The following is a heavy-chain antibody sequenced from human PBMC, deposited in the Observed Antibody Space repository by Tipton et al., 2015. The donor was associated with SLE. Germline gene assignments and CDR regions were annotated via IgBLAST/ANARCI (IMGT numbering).Heavy chain of an antibody. CDR2: INPSGGSV. D-gene: IGHD4-11*01. Sequence: QVQLVQSGPEVKKPGASVKVSCKAFGYTFSEYYTHWVRQAPGQGLEWMGIINPSGGSVTYAQNFQGRLTMTRDTSISTVYMELSRLRYDDTAVYYCARRPDDDYRTLDGAFDIWGQGTMATVSS. CDR3: ARRPDDDYRTLDGAFDI. V-gene: IGHV1-46*01. CDR1: GYTFSEYY. J-gene: IGHJ3*02.